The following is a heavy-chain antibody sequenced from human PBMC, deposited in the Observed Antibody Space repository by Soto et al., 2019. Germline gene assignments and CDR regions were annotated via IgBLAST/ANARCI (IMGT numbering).Heavy chain of an antibody. CDR1: GFTFSSYA. CDR3: AISLYYHDSRGPTVF. J-gene: IGHJ4*02. V-gene: IGHV3-23*01. CDR2: ISGSGGST. D-gene: IGHD3-22*01. Sequence: GGSLRLSCAASGFTFSSYAMSWVRQAPGKGLEWVSAISGSGGSTYYADSVKGRFTISRDNSKNTLYLQMNSLRAEDTAVYYCAISLYYHDSRGPTVFWGPGTLVTVSS.